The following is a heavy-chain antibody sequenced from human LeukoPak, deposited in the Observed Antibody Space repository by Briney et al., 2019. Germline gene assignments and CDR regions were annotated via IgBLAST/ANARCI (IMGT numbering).Heavy chain of an antibody. Sequence: SETLSLTCPVYGGSFSGYYWSWIRQPPGKGLEWIGEINHSGSTNYNPSLKSRVTISVDTSKNQFSLKLSSVTAADTAVYYCANTVGGGYYYYGMDVWGKGTTVTVSS. CDR1: GGSFSGYY. CDR2: INHSGST. J-gene: IGHJ6*04. CDR3: ANTVGGGYYYYGMDV. D-gene: IGHD3-16*01. V-gene: IGHV4-34*01.